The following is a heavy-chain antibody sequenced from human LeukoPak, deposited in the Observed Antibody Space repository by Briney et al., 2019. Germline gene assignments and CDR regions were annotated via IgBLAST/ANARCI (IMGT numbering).Heavy chain of an antibody. D-gene: IGHD2-21*01. CDR1: GGSISSGGYY. Sequence: SETLSLTCTVSGGSISSGGYYWSWIRQHPGKGLEWIGYIYYSGSTYYNPSLKSRVTISVDTSKNQFSLKLSSVTAADTAVYYCARGSPLGGPAGDPEFDPWGQGTLVTVSS. J-gene: IGHJ5*02. CDR2: IYYSGST. CDR3: ARGSPLGGPAGDPEFDP. V-gene: IGHV4-31*03.